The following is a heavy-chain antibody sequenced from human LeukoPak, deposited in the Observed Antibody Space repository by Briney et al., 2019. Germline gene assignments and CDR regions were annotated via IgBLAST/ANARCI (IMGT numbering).Heavy chain of an antibody. V-gene: IGHV1-8*01. CDR2: MNPNSGNT. D-gene: IGHD3-22*01. CDR1: GYTFTSYD. J-gene: IGHJ6*02. CDR3: ARAGTYYYDSSGYLYYYYGMDV. Sequence: ASVNVSCKASGYTFTSYDINWVRQATGQGLEWMGWMNPNSGNTGYAQKFQGRVTMTRNTSISTAYMELSSLRSEDTAVYYCARAGTYYYDSSGYLYYYYGMDVWGQGTTVTVSS.